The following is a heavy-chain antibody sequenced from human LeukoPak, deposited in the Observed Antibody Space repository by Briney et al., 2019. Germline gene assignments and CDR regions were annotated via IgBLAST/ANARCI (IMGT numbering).Heavy chain of an antibody. J-gene: IGHJ4*02. CDR3: ARDRPYNWNYPLFDY. D-gene: IGHD1-7*01. CDR2: IYDSGST. V-gene: IGHV4-59*01. CDR1: GGSISSYY. Sequence: SETLSLTCTVSGGSISSYYWSWIRQPPGKGLEWIGYIYDSGSTNYNPSLKSRVTISVDTSKNQFSLKLSSVTAADTAVYYCARDRPYNWNYPLFDYWGQGKLVTVSS.